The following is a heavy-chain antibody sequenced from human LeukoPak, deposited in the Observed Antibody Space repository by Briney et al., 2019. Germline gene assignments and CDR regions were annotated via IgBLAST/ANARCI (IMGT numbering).Heavy chain of an antibody. J-gene: IGHJ3*02. CDR3: ARDWEYSSGWSAFDI. V-gene: IGHV3-7*01. CDR2: IKQDGSER. CDR1: GFTLSSYW. D-gene: IGHD6-19*01. Sequence: PGGSLRLSCAASGFTLSSYWMSWVRQAPGKELGWVANIKQDGSERYYVDSVKGRFTISRDNAKNSLYLQMNSLRAEDTAVYYCARDWEYSSGWSAFDIWGQGTMVTVSS.